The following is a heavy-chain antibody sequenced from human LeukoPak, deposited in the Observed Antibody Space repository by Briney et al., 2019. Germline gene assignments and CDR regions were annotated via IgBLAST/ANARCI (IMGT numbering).Heavy chain of an antibody. CDR2: ISSGSTI. CDR3: ARESIAVAGAPFNY. V-gene: IGHV3-48*03. Sequence: GGSLRLSCAASGFTFSSYEMNWVRQAPGKGLEWVSYISSGSTIYDADSVKGRFTISRDNAKNSLYLQMNSLRAEDTAVYYCARESIAVAGAPFNYWGQGTLVTVSS. CDR1: GFTFSSYE. J-gene: IGHJ4*02. D-gene: IGHD6-19*01.